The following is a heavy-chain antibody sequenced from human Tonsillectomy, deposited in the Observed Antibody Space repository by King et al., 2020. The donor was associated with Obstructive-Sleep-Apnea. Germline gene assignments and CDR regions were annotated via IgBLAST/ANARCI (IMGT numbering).Heavy chain of an antibody. CDR2: IWYDGSKK. J-gene: IGHJ4*02. CDR3: ARDFTDYDVLTGYKN. Sequence: VQLVESGGGVVQPGRSLRLSCTASRFTFSTYGMHWVRQAPGKGLEWVAVIWYDGSKKFYADSVKGRFTISRDNSENTLYLQMNSLRGEDTAVYYCARDFTDYDVLTGYKNWGQGAQVTVSS. CDR1: RFTFSTYG. D-gene: IGHD3-9*01. V-gene: IGHV3-33*01.